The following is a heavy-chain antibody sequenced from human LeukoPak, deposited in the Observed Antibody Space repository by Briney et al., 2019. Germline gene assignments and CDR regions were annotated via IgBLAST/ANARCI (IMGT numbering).Heavy chain of an antibody. Sequence: GSVKVSCKASGYTFTSYYMHWVRQAPGQGLEGMGIINPSGGSTSYAQKFQGRVTMTRDTSTSTVYMELSSLRSEDTAVYYCARDLRGYSYYYGMDVWGQGTTVTVSS. V-gene: IGHV1-46*01. D-gene: IGHD5-12*01. J-gene: IGHJ6*02. CDR3: ARDLRGYSYYYGMDV. CDR1: GYTFTSYY. CDR2: INPSGGST.